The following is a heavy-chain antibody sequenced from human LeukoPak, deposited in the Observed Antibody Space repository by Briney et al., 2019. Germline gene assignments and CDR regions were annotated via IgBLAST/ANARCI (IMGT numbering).Heavy chain of an antibody. V-gene: IGHV3-48*01. CDR3: VRQFAS. CDR1: GFTFSDHI. CDR2: VSGSGSTV. Sequence: PGGSLRLSCAASGFTFSDHIMNWVRQPPGKRLEWVAYVSGSGSTVYYADSVKGRFTISRDNGKSSLYLQMNSLRVEDTALYYCVRQFASWGQGILVTVSS. J-gene: IGHJ4*02.